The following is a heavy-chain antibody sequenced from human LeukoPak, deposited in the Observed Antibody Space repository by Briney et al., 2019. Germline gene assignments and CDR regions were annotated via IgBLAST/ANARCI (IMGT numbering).Heavy chain of an antibody. CDR3: ARGHPNLPGPIEYSSSSVPGRDYYYYYGMDV. Sequence: ASVKVSCKASGYTFTSYYMHWVRQAPGQGLEWMGIINPSGGSTSYAQKFQGRVTMTRGTSTSTVYMELSSLRSEDTAVYYCARGHPNLPGPIEYSSSSVPGRDYYYYYGMDVWGQGTTVTVSS. CDR1: GYTFTSYY. D-gene: IGHD6-6*01. J-gene: IGHJ6*02. CDR2: INPSGGST. V-gene: IGHV1-46*01.